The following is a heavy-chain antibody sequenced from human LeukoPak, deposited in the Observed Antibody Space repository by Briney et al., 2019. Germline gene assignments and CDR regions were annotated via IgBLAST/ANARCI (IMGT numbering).Heavy chain of an antibody. CDR1: GLSVSTNY. D-gene: IGHD7-27*01. V-gene: IGHV3-53*01. CDR2: LYSSGSA. CDR3: ASLTGLYP. Sequence: PGGSLRLSCAASGLSVSTNYMMWVRQAPGKGLECVSILYSSGSAYYADSVKGRFIISRDNSEHTLYLQMNSLSAEDTAVYYCASLTGLYPWGRGTLVSVSS. J-gene: IGHJ2*01.